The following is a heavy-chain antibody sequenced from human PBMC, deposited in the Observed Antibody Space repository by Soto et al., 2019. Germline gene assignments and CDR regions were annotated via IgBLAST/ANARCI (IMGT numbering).Heavy chain of an antibody. D-gene: IGHD2-2*01. CDR2: MNPNSGNT. CDR1: GSTFTSYY. CDR3: ARGEWIVLVSAAIWSDHAFDI. V-gene: IGHV1-8*01. Sequence: ASVKFSCKASGSTFTSYYINWVRQATGQGLEWMGWMNPNSGNTGYAQKFQGRVTMTRNTSISTAYMELSSLRSEDTAVYYCARGEWIVLVSAAIWSDHAFDIWRQGTIVTV. J-gene: IGHJ3*02.